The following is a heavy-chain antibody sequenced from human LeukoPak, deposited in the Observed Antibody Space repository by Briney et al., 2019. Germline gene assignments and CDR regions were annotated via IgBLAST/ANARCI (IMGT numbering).Heavy chain of an antibody. Sequence: AGGSLSLSCAASGFTFSDHFLDWVRQAPGKGLEWVGRSRNKAKSYITEYGASVKGRFTISRDDSKSTLYLQMNSLKPEDTAVYYCARVGSVAGSDYLDYWGQGTLVTVSS. CDR2: SRNKAKSYIT. CDR3: ARVGSVAGSDYLDY. D-gene: IGHD6-19*01. V-gene: IGHV3-72*01. J-gene: IGHJ4*02. CDR1: GFTFSDHF.